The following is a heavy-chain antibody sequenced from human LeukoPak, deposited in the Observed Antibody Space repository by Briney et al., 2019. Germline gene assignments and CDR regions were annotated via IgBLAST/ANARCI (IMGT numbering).Heavy chain of an antibody. D-gene: IGHD3-3*01. Sequence: ASVKVSCKASGYTFTSYDINWVRQATGQGLEWMGWMNPNSGNTGYAQKFQGGVTITRNTSISTAYMKLSSLRSEDTAVYYCARAGDFWSGYYLVDYWGQGTLVTVSS. CDR2: MNPNSGNT. V-gene: IGHV1-8*03. J-gene: IGHJ4*02. CDR1: GYTFTSYD. CDR3: ARAGDFWSGYYLVDY.